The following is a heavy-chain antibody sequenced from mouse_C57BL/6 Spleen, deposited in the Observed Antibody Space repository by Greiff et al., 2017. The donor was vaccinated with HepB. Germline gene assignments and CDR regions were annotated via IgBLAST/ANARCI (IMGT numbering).Heavy chain of an antibody. V-gene: IGHV5-16*01. CDR3: ARGGGLPWYFDV. Sequence: EVNVVESEGGLVQPGSSMKLSCTASGFTFSDYYMAWVRQVPEKGLEWVANINYDGSSTYYLDSLKSRFIISRDNAKNILYLQMSSLKSEDTATYYCARGGGLPWYFDVWGTGTTVTVSS. J-gene: IGHJ1*03. CDR1: GFTFSDYY. D-gene: IGHD2-2*01. CDR2: INYDGSST.